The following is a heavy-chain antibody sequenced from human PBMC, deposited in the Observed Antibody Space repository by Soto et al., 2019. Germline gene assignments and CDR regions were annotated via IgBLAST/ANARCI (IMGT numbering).Heavy chain of an antibody. Sequence: GGSLRLSCAASGFTFDDYAFHWVRQAPGKGLEWVSGITWNSDTIGYADSVKGRFTISRDNAKNSLYLQMNSLRAEDTALYYCAKTTATTNYYYGMDVWGQGTTVTVSS. V-gene: IGHV3-9*01. CDR3: AKTTATTNYYYGMDV. D-gene: IGHD4-17*01. CDR1: GFTFDDYA. CDR2: ITWNSDTI. J-gene: IGHJ6*02.